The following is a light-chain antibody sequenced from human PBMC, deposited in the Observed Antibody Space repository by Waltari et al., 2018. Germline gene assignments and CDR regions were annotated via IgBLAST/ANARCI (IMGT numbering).Light chain of an antibody. J-gene: IGKJ4*01. V-gene: IGKV3-11*01. CDR1: QSVSSY. Sequence: EIVLTQSPATLSLSPGEIATLSCRASQSVSSYLAWYHQKPGQAPRLLIYDASNRATGIPARFSGSGSGTDFTLTISSLEPEDFAVYYCQQRIDWPLTFGGGTKVKIK. CDR3: QQRIDWPLT. CDR2: DAS.